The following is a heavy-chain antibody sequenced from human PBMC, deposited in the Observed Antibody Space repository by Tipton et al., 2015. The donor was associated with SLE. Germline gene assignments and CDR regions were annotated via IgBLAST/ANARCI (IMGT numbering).Heavy chain of an antibody. D-gene: IGHD3-22*01. CDR1: GYTFTDYY. V-gene: IGHV1-2*06. CDR2: INPDSGGT. Sequence: QLVQSGAEVKEPGASLKVSCKASGYTFTDYYILWVRQAPGQGLDFMGRINPDSGGTNYGKNFQGRVTMTRDTSISTAYMHLSSLRSDDTAMYYCARDRRFYDSSGSPASWGQGTLVTVSS. J-gene: IGHJ5*02. CDR3: ARDRRFYDSSGSPAS.